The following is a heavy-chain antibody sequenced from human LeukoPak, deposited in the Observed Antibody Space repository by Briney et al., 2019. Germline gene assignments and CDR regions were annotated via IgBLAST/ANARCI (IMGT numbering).Heavy chain of an antibody. J-gene: IGHJ6*03. CDR2: IIPIFGTA. Sequence: ASVKVSCKASGGTFSSYAISWVRQAPGQGLEWMGRIIPIFGTANYAQKFQGRVTITTDESTSTAYMELSSLRSEDTAVYYCAGNYYDSSENYYYYMDVWGKGTTVTVSS. D-gene: IGHD3-22*01. CDR1: GGTFSSYA. V-gene: IGHV1-69*05. CDR3: AGNYYDSSENYYYYMDV.